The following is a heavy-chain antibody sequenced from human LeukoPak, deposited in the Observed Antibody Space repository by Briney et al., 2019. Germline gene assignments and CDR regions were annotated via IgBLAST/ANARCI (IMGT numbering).Heavy chain of an antibody. CDR1: GFTFSDYD. D-gene: IGHD3-16*01. V-gene: IGHV3-21*01. CDR2: ISYLSSHV. J-gene: IGHJ4*02. Sequence: GGSLRLSCSASGFTFSDYDMNWVRQAPGKGLEWVSSISYLSSHVYYGDSVKGRFSISRDNAKNSLYLQMNSLGAEGTAIYYCGRAFPPLRTSSAGDLWGQGILVTVSS. CDR3: GRAFPPLRTSSAGDL.